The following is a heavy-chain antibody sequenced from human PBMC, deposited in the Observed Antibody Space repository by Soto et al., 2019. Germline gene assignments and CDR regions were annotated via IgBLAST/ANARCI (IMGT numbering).Heavy chain of an antibody. V-gene: IGHV3-48*03. Sequence: GGSLRLSCAASGFTFSSYEMNWVRQAPGKGLEWVSYISSSGSTIYYADSVKGRFTISRDNAKNSLYLQMNSLRAEDTAVYYCARGHKGGYYYYGMDVWGQGTTVTVSS. CDR2: ISSSGSTI. CDR1: GFTFSSYE. CDR3: ARGHKGGYYYYGMDV. J-gene: IGHJ6*02.